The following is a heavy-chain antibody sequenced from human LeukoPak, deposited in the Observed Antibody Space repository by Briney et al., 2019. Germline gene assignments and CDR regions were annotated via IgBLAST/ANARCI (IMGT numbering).Heavy chain of an antibody. CDR1: GFTFSSYE. CDR2: ISSSGSTI. CDR3: AKMPGGLWSFYYYYMDV. V-gene: IGHV3-48*03. D-gene: IGHD2-21*01. J-gene: IGHJ6*03. Sequence: GGSLRLSCAASGFTFSSYEMNWVRQAPGKGLEWVSYISSSGSTIYYADSVKGRFTISRDNAKNSLYLQMNSLRAEDTAVYYCAKMPGGLWSFYYYYMDVWGKGTTVTVSS.